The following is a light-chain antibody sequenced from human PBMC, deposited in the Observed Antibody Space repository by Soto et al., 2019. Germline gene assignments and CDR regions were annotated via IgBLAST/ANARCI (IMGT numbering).Light chain of an antibody. CDR3: QQRSDWPPT. V-gene: IGKV3-11*01. Sequence: LVMTQSPPTLSVSPGERANLSCRASQSVRSYLAWYQQKPGQAPRLLIYDASNRATGIPARFSGSGSGTDFTLTVSSLEPEDFAVYYCQQRSDWPPTFGGGTKVDIK. J-gene: IGKJ4*01. CDR2: DAS. CDR1: QSVRSY.